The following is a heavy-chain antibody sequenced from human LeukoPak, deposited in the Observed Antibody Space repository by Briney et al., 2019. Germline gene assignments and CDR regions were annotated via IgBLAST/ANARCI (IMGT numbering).Heavy chain of an antibody. V-gene: IGHV4-59*01. CDR1: GGSISSYY. CDR2: IYYSGST. D-gene: IGHD3-3*01. J-gene: IGHJ3*02. Sequence: PSETLSLTCTVSGGSISSYYWSWIRQPPGKGLEWIGYIYYSGSTNYNPSLKSRVTISVDTSKNQFSLKLSSVTAADTAVYYCERDLYDFWSGYFYDAFDIWGQGTMVTVSS. CDR3: ERDLYDFWSGYFYDAFDI.